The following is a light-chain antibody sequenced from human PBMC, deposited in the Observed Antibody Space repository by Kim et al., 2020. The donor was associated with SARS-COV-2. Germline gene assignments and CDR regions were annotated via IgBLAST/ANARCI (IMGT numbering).Light chain of an antibody. Sequence: HSVTISCTATSSHVGGYNYVSFYQRQPRKAPKRLFSAVSKRPSGVPDRFSVSKSGNTASLTISALQAEDESDYFCFSYAGIYTFAVFAGGTQLTVL. J-gene: IGLJ7*01. V-gene: IGLV2-11*01. CDR2: AVS. CDR3: FSYAGIYTFAV. CDR1: SSHVGGYNY.